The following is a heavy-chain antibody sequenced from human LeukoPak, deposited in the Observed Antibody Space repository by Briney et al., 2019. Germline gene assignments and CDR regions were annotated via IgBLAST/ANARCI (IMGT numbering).Heavy chain of an antibody. V-gene: IGHV4-34*01. CDR1: GGSFSGFF. D-gene: IGHD4-17*01. Sequence: PSETLSLTCAVYGGSFSGFFCTWIRQPPGKGLEWIGEINHSGSTNYSPSLKSRVTISVDTSMNQFSLRLSSVTAADTAVYYCARVSDYGDYLNYWGQGNLVTVSS. CDR3: ARVSDYGDYLNY. J-gene: IGHJ4*02. CDR2: INHSGST.